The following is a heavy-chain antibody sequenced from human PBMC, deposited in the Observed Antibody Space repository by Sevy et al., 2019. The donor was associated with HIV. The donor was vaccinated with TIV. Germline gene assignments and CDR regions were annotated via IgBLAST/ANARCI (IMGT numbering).Heavy chain of an antibody. CDR1: RGSISGYY. D-gene: IGHD6-19*01. V-gene: IGHV4-59*01. Sequence: SETLSLTCTVSRGSISGYYWSWIRQPPGKGLEWIGFIYYSGTTNYNPSLKSRVTISVDTSKNQFSLKLSSVTAADTAVYYCARRSSSGWSYFDYWGRGTLVTISS. CDR3: ARRSSSGWSYFDY. J-gene: IGHJ4*02. CDR2: IYYSGTT.